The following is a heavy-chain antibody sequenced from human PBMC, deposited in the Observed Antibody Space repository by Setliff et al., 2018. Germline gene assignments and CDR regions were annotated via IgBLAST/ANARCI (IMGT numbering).Heavy chain of an antibody. J-gene: IGHJ6*03. CDR1: GGSISSGSYY. V-gene: IGHV4-61*09. CDR2: IYTSWST. D-gene: IGHD3-10*01. Sequence: SETLSLTCTVSGGSISSGSYYWSWIRQPAGKGLEWLGQIYTSWSTNYNPSLKGRATLSIDASKNQFYLKLRSVTAADTAVYYCARDRSTVIRGVTSFFYYYMDVWGGGTTVTVSS. CDR3: ARDRSTVIRGVTSFFYYYMDV.